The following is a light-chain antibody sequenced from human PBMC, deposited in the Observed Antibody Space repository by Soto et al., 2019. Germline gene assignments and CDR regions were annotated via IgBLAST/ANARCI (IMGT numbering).Light chain of an antibody. CDR1: QSVNSIY. Sequence: EIVLTQSPGTLSLSPGERATLSCRASQSVNSIYLAWYQQKPGQAPRLLIFDASSRATGIPDRFSGSGSGTDFTLTISRLEPEDFAVDYCQQYGGSPYTFGEGTKLEIK. J-gene: IGKJ2*01. CDR3: QQYGGSPYT. V-gene: IGKV3-20*01. CDR2: DAS.